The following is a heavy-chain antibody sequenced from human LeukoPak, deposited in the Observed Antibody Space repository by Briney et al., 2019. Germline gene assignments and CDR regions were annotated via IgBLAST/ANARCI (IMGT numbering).Heavy chain of an antibody. CDR2: ISAYNGNT. CDR1: GYTFTSYG. V-gene: IGHV1-18*04. J-gene: IGHJ6*04. CDR3: ARDRRRQQLVRAYYYYGMDV. Sequence: GASVKVSCKASGYTFTSYGISWVRQAPGQGLEWMGWISAYNGNTNYAQKLQGRVTMTTDTSTGTAYMELRSLRSDDTAVYYCARDRRRQQLVRAYYYYGMDVWGKGTTVTVSS. D-gene: IGHD6-13*01.